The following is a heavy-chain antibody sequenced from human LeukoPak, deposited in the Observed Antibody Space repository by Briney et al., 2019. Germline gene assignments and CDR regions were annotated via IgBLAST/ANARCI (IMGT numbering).Heavy chain of an antibody. CDR3: ARVLSRGSFDY. CDR2: ISSSSSYT. Sequence: GRSLRLSCAASGFTFSDYYMSWIRQAPGKGLALVSYISSSSSYTNYADSVKGRFTISRDNAKNSLYLQMNSLRAEDTAVYYCARVLSRGSFDYWGQGTLVTVSS. J-gene: IGHJ4*02. D-gene: IGHD2-8*01. V-gene: IGHV3-11*06. CDR1: GFTFSDYY.